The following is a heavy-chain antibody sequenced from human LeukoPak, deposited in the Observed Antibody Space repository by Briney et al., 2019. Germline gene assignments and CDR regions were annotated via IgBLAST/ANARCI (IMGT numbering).Heavy chain of an antibody. CDR3: ARLLLWFGESTDY. V-gene: IGHV1-2*02. CDR1: GYTFTGYY. CDR2: INPNSGGT. Sequence: ASVKVSCKASGYTFTGYYMNWVRQAPGQGLEWMGWINPNSGGTNYAQKFQGRVTMTRDTSISTAYMELSRLRSDDTAVYYCARLLLWFGESTDYWGQGTLVTVSS. D-gene: IGHD3-10*01. J-gene: IGHJ4*02.